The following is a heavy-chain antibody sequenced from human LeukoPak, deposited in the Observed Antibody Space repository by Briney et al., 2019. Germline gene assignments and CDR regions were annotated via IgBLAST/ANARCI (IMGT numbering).Heavy chain of an antibody. D-gene: IGHD6-13*01. J-gene: IGHJ4*02. CDR3: ARAPYSSSWYDFDY. Sequence: PSETLSLTCTVSGGSISSYYWSWVRQAPGKGLEWVANIKQDGSEKYYVDSVKGRFTISRDNAKNSLYLQMNSLRAEDTAVYYCARAPYSSSWYDFDYWGQGTLVTVSS. CDR2: IKQDGSEK. V-gene: IGHV3-7*04. CDR1: GGSISSYY.